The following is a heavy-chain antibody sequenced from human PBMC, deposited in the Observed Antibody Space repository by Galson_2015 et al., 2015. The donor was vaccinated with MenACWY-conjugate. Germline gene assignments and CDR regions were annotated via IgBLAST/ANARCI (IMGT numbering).Heavy chain of an antibody. J-gene: IGHJ1*01. CDR1: GFIFTTYN. Sequence: SLRLSCAASGFIFTTYNMNWVRQAPGKGLEWVSFINSNSKSTYYADSVKGRFTISRDNAKNLLFLQLSSLRVEDTAVYYCVREGGGGSYASHWGQGTLVTVSS. CDR3: VREGGGGSYASH. CDR2: INSNSKST. V-gene: IGHV3-21*06. D-gene: IGHD1-26*01.